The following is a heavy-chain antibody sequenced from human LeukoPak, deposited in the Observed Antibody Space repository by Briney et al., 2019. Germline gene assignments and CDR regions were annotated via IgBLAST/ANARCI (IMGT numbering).Heavy chain of an antibody. V-gene: IGHV3-21*01. D-gene: IGHD3-10*01. CDR1: GFTFSSYS. CDR2: ISSSSTYI. Sequence: GGSLRLSCAASGFTFSSYSMNWVRQAPGKGLEWVSFISSSSTYIYYADSVMGRLTISRDNAKNSLFLQMNSLRAEDTAVYYCARDRGGWFDPWGQGTLVTVSS. J-gene: IGHJ5*02. CDR3: ARDRGGWFDP.